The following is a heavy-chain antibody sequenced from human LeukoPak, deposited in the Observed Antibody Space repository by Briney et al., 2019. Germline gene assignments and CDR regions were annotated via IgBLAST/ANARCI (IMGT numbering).Heavy chain of an antibody. Sequence: GGSLRLSCAASGFTFSSYAMSWVRQAPGKGLEWVSSISGSGGSTYYADSVKGRFTISRDNSKNTLYLQMNSLRAEDTAVYYCAKYQKAGDFCYWGQGTLVTVSS. CDR3: AKYQKAGDFCY. V-gene: IGHV3-23*01. D-gene: IGHD7-27*01. CDR1: GFTFSSYA. CDR2: ISGSGGST. J-gene: IGHJ4*02.